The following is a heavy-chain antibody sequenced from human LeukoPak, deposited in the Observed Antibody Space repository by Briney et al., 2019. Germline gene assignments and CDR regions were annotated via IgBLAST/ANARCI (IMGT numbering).Heavy chain of an antibody. CDR3: ARAITIFYYYYMDV. J-gene: IGHJ6*03. V-gene: IGHV1-8*01. CDR2: MNPNSGNT. D-gene: IGHD3-3*01. Sequence: ASVKVSCKASGDTFTTYDINWVRQATGQGPEWMGWMNPNSGNTVYEPKFQGRVTMTRDTSISTAYLELSSLRSEDTAVYYCARAITIFYYYYMDVWGKGTTVTVSS. CDR1: GDTFTTYD.